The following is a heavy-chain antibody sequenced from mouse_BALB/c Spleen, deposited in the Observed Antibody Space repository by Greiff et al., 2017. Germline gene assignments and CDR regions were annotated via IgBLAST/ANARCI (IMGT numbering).Heavy chain of an antibody. Sequence: VQLQESGPGLVQPSQSLSITCTVSGFSLTSYGVHWVRQSPGKGLEWLGVIWSGGSTDYNAAFISRLSISKDNSKSQVFFKMNSLQANDTAIYYCASLNPFAYWGQGTLVTVSA. CDR1: GFSLTSYG. CDR3: ASLNPFAY. J-gene: IGHJ3*01. CDR2: IWSGGST. V-gene: IGHV2-2*02.